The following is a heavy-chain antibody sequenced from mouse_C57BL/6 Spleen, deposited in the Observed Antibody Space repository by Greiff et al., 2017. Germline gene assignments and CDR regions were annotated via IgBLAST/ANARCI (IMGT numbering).Heavy chain of an antibody. V-gene: IGHV10-1*01. D-gene: IGHD1-1*01. Sequence: EVQLVESGGGLVQPKGSLKLSCAASGFSFNTYAMNWVRQAPGKGLEWVARIRSKSNNYATYYADSVKDSVTISRADSESMLYLHMKNFKTEDTAMYYCVRELRSDAWFAYWGQGTLVTVSA. CDR1: GFSFNTYA. CDR3: VRELRSDAWFAY. J-gene: IGHJ3*01. CDR2: IRSKSNNYAT.